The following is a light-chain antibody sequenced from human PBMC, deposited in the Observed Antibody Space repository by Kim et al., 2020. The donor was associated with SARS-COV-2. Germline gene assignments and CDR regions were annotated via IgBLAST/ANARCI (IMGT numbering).Light chain of an antibody. CDR2: FDM. CDR1: NIGTRS. Sequence: SYVVTQPPSVSVAPGQTARITCEGNNIGTRSVQWYQQRPGQAPVLVIYFDMDRPSGIPERFSGSNSGNTATLTISRVEAGDEADYFCQVWETGSVHPRVFGTGTKVTVL. J-gene: IGLJ1*01. V-gene: IGLV3-21*01. CDR3: QVWETGSVHPRV.